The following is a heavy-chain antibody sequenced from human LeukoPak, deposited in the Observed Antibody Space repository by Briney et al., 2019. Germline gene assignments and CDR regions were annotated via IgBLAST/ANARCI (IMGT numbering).Heavy chain of an antibody. D-gene: IGHD5-24*01. J-gene: IGHJ3*02. Sequence: GGSLRLSCAASGFTFTTYWMSWVRQAPGKGLEWVANIKQDGTEKYYVDSVKGRFTISRDNAKNSLYLQMNSLRAEDTAVYYCAREDGYNQRGDAFDTWGQGTMVTVSS. CDR1: GFTFTTYW. V-gene: IGHV3-7*01. CDR3: AREDGYNQRGDAFDT. CDR2: IKQDGTEK.